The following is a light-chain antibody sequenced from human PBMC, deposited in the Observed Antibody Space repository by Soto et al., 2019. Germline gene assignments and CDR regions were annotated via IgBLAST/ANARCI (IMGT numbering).Light chain of an antibody. Sequence: TQPRSVSGAPGQSVTLSSTGTRSAIGGYNYVSWYQQHPGKAPKLIIFDVSERPSGVPARFSGSKSGNTASLTISGLQADDEADYYCCSYAGSYTYVFGSGTKVTV. CDR1: RSAIGGYNY. J-gene: IGLJ1*01. CDR3: CSYAGSYTYV. V-gene: IGLV2-11*01. CDR2: DVS.